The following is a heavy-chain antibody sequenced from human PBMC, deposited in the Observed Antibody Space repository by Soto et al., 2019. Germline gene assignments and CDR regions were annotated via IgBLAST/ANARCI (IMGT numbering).Heavy chain of an antibody. CDR2: INAGNGNT. J-gene: IGHJ4*02. CDR1: GYTFTSYD. CDR3: ARDKITGSLDS. Sequence: ASVKVSFQASGYTFTSYDMHWVRQAPGDRLEWMGWINAGNGNTTYSQKFQGRVTITRDTSASTAYMDLSSPRSEDADVYYCARDKITGSLDSLGRGTLVTV. D-gene: IGHD1-20*01. V-gene: IGHV1-3*01.